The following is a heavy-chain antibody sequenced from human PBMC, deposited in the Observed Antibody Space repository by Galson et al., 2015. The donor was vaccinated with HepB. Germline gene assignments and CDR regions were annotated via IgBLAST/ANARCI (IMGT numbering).Heavy chain of an antibody. D-gene: IGHD6-13*01. V-gene: IGHV1-2*02. Sequence: SVKVSCKASGYTFTGYYMHWVRQAPGQGLEWMGWINPNSGGTNYAQKFQGRVTMTRDTSISTAYVELSRLRSDDTAVYYCARGKYSSSWYNNWFDPWGQGTLVTVSS. CDR1: GYTFTGYY. J-gene: IGHJ5*02. CDR3: ARGKYSSSWYNNWFDP. CDR2: INPNSGGT.